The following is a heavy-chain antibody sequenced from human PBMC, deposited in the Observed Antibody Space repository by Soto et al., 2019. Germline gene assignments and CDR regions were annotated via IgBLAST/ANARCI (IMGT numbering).Heavy chain of an antibody. CDR3: ARGIKSGYCSSPSCYPNNHYYYYYYMDV. CDR1: GGSISSHY. V-gene: IGHV4-59*11. Sequence: SETLSLTCTVSGGSISSHYWSWIRQPPGKGLEWIGYIYYSGSTNYNPSLKSRVTISVDTSKNQFSLKLSSVTAADTAVYYCARGIKSGYCSSPSCYPNNHYYYYYYMDVWGKGTTVTISS. J-gene: IGHJ6*03. CDR2: IYYSGST. D-gene: IGHD2-2*01.